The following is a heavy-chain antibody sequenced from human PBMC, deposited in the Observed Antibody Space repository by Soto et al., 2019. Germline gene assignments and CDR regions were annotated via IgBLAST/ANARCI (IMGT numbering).Heavy chain of an antibody. CDR2: ISYDGSNK. Sequence: QVQLVESGGGVVQPGRSLRLSCAASGFTFSSYAMHWVRQAPGKGLEWVAVISYDGSNKYYADSVKGRFTISRDNSKNTLYLQMNSLRAEDTAVYYCARGRRVAGTPGWDYWGQGTLVTVSS. V-gene: IGHV3-30-3*01. CDR1: GFTFSSYA. J-gene: IGHJ4*02. D-gene: IGHD6-19*01. CDR3: ARGRRVAGTPGWDY.